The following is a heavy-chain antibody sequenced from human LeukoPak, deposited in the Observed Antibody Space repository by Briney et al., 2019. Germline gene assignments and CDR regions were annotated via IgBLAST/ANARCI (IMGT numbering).Heavy chain of an antibody. CDR2: ISSSGSTI. V-gene: IGHV3-48*03. Sequence: GGSLRLSCAASGFTFSSYEMNWVRQAPGKGLEWVSYISSSGSTIYYADSVKGRFTISRDNAKNSLYLQMNSLRAEDTAVYYCARGHSSSWYMNYFDYWGQGTLVTVSS. CDR1: GFTFSSYE. D-gene: IGHD6-13*01. J-gene: IGHJ4*02. CDR3: ARGHSSSWYMNYFDY.